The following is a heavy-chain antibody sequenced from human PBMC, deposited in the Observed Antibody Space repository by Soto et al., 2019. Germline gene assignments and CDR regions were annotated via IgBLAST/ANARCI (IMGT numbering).Heavy chain of an antibody. CDR2: ISAYNGNT. D-gene: IGHD2-2*01. CDR1: GYTFTSYG. V-gene: IGHV1-18*01. Sequence: GASVKVSCKASGYTFTSYGISWVRPAPGQGLEWMGWISAYNGNTNYAQKLQGRVTMTTDTSTSTAYMELRSLRSDDTAVYYCARVPRGYCSSTSCWRFDPWGQGTLVTVSS. CDR3: ARVPRGYCSSTSCWRFDP. J-gene: IGHJ5*02.